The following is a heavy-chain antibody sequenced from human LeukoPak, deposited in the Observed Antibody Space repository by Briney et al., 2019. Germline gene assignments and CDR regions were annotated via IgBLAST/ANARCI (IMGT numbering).Heavy chain of an antibody. CDR1: GYTFTSYD. CDR3: ARDHTGIVVVPAANFDY. J-gene: IGHJ4*02. D-gene: IGHD2-2*01. Sequence: ASVKVSCKASGYTFTSYDINWVRQAPGQGLEWMGWINPNSGGTNYAQKFQGRVTMTRDTSISTAYMELSRLRSDDTAVYYCARDHTGIVVVPAANFDYWGQGTLVTVSS. V-gene: IGHV1-2*02. CDR2: INPNSGGT.